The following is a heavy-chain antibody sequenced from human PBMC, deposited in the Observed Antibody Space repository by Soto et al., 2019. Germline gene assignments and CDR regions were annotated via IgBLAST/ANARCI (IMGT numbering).Heavy chain of an antibody. CDR2: IYYSGST. V-gene: IGHV4-39*01. D-gene: IGHD6-19*01. CDR1: GGSISSSSYY. Sequence: QLQLQESGPGLVKPSETLSLTCTVSGGSISSSSYYWGWIRQPPGKGLEWIGSIYYSGSTYYNPSLKSRVTISVDTSKNQFSLKLSSVTAADTAVYYCARSIAVAVCFDYWGQGTLVTVSS. J-gene: IGHJ4*02. CDR3: ARSIAVAVCFDY.